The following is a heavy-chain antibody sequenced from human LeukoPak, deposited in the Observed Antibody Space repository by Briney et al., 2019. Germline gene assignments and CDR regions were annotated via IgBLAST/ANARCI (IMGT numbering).Heavy chain of an antibody. Sequence: ASVKVSCKASGYTFTSYFMHWVRQAPGQGLEWLGMINPSGSTTTYAQKFQGRVTMTRDTSTSTVYMELSSLRSEDTAVYYCARATGYYYGMDVWGQGTTVTVSS. D-gene: IGHD1-14*01. CDR2: INPSGSTT. V-gene: IGHV1-46*01. J-gene: IGHJ6*02. CDR3: ARATGYYYGMDV. CDR1: GYTFTSYF.